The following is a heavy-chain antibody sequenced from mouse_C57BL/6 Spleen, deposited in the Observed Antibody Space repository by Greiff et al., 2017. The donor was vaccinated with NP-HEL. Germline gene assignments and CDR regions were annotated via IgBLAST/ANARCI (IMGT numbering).Heavy chain of an antibody. J-gene: IGHJ1*03. D-gene: IGHD1-1*01. V-gene: IGHV1-4*01. CDR3: AFTTVVGYFDV. CDR1: GYTFTSYT. Sequence: VQRVESGAELARPGASVKMSCKASGYTFTSYTMHWVKQRPGQGLEWIGYINPSSGYTKYNQKFKDKATLTADKSSSTAYMQLSSLTSEDSAVYYCAFTTVVGYFDVWGTGTTVTVSS. CDR2: INPSSGYT.